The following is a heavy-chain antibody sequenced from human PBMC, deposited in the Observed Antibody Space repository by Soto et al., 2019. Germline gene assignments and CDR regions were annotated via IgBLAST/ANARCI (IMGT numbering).Heavy chain of an antibody. V-gene: IGHV4-61*01. CDR3: ARAQYTSSSGTFDP. CDR1: GGSVSSGSYY. CDR2: IYYSGST. J-gene: IGHJ5*02. D-gene: IGHD6-6*01. Sequence: PSETLSLTCTVSGGSVSSGSYYWSWIRQPPGKGLEWIGYIYYSGSTNYNPSLKSRVTISVDTSKNQFSLKLSSVTAADTAVYYCARAQYTSSSGTFDPWGQGTLVTVSS.